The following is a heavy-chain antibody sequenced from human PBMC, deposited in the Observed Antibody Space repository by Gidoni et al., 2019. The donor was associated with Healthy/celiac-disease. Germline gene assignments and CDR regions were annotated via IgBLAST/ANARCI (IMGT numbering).Heavy chain of an antibody. Sequence: QLQLQESGPGLVKPSETLSLTRTVSGGSISNRSYYWGWIRQPPGKGLEWIGSIYYSGSTYYNPSLKSRVTISVDTSKNQFSLKLSSVTAADTAVYYCARRDLIAVAGTGFDYWGQGTLVTVSS. V-gene: IGHV4-39*01. CDR1: GGSISNRSYY. CDR2: IYYSGST. CDR3: ARRDLIAVAGTGFDY. J-gene: IGHJ4*02. D-gene: IGHD6-19*01.